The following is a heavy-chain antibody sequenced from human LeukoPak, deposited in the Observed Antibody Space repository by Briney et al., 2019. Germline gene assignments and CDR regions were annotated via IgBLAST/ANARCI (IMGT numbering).Heavy chain of an antibody. CDR3: AKDGKSIAARYYYYYMDV. Sequence: GGSLRLSCAASGFTFSSYAMSWVRQAPGKGLEWVSAISGSGGSRNYADSVKGRITISRDNSKNTLYLQMNSLRAEDTAVYYCAKDGKSIAARYYYYYMDVWGKGTTVTVSS. CDR2: ISGSGGSR. V-gene: IGHV3-23*01. CDR1: GFTFSSYA. J-gene: IGHJ6*03. D-gene: IGHD6-6*01.